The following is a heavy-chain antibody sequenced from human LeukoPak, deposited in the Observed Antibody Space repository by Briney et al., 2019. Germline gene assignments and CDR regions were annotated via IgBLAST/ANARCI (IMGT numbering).Heavy chain of an antibody. CDR2: MNPNSGNT. CDR3: ARNLGYCSSTSCYTWVYYGMDV. J-gene: IGHJ6*02. Sequence: ASVKVSCKASGCTFTSYDINWVRQATGQGLEWMGWMNPNSGNTGYAQKFQGRVTMTRNTSISTAYMELSSLRSEDTAVYYCARNLGYCSSTSCYTWVYYGMDVWGQGTTVTVSS. CDR1: GCTFTSYD. D-gene: IGHD2-2*02. V-gene: IGHV1-8*01.